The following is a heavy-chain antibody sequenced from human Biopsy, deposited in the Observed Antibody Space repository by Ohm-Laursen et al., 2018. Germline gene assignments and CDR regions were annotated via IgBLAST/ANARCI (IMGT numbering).Heavy chain of an antibody. J-gene: IGHJ6*02. CDR1: GFTFTSYE. V-gene: IGHV3-48*03. CDR2: IHYTGSPI. Sequence: SLRLSCAAFGFTFTSYEMNWVRQASGKGLEWVANIHYTGSPIYYADSVRGRFTISRDNGEYSLFLQMNSLRVDDTAVYYCARRIPLYGMDVWGQGTVVTV. CDR3: ARRIPLYGMDV. D-gene: IGHD2-2*02.